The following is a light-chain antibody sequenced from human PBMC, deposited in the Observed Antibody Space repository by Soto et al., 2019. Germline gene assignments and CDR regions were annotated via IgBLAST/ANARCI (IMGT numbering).Light chain of an antibody. CDR2: EGS. CDR3: CSYAGSSTFV. Sequence: QSVLTQPASVSGSPGQSITISCTGTSSDVGSYNLVSWYQQHPGKDPKLMIYEGSKRPSGVSNSFSGSKSGNTASLTISGLQAEDEADYYCCSYAGSSTFVFGGGTKVTVL. CDR1: SSDVGSYNL. J-gene: IGLJ2*01. V-gene: IGLV2-23*03.